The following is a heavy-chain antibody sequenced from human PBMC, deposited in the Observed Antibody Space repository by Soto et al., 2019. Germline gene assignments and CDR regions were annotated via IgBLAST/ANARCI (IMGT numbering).Heavy chain of an antibody. J-gene: IGHJ3*02. CDR3: SRYLLLGWSMTGTAFDI. Sequence: GGSLRLSCAASGFTFSSYEMNWVRQAPGKGLEWVSYISSSGSTIYYADSVKGRFTISRDNAKSSLYLQMNSLRAEDTAVYYCSRYLLLGWSMTGTAFDIWGQGTTVTVSS. CDR2: ISSSGSTI. CDR1: GFTFSSYE. D-gene: IGHD1-20*01. V-gene: IGHV3-48*03.